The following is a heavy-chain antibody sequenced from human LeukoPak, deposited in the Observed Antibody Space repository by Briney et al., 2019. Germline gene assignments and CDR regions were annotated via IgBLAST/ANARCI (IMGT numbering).Heavy chain of an antibody. CDR2: INPNSGGT. V-gene: IGHV1-2*04. D-gene: IGHD3-22*01. CDR1: GYTFTGYY. CDR3: SLTYYYDSSGPLGY. Sequence: ASVKVSFKASGYTFTGYYMHWVRQAPGQGLEWMGWINPNSGGTNYAQKFQGWVTMTRDTSISTAYMELSRLRSDDTAVYYCSLTYYYDSSGPLGYWGQGTLVTVSS. J-gene: IGHJ4*02.